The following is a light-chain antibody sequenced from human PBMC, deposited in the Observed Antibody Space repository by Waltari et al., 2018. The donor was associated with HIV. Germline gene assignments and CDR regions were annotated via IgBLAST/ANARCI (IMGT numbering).Light chain of an antibody. J-gene: IGLJ3*02. V-gene: IGLV3-27*01. CDR3: YSAADNNLGV. CDR1: VLAKTKY. Sequence: SYELTQPPSVSVSPGQTARITCSGDVLAKTKYARWFQQKPGQAPVLVIYKDSERPSGIPERFSGSSLGTTVTLTISGAQVEDEADYYCYSAADNNLGVFGGGTKLTVL. CDR2: KDS.